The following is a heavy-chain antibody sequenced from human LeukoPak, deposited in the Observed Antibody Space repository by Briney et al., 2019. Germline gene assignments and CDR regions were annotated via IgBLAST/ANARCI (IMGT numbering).Heavy chain of an antibody. Sequence: GASVKVSCKASGYTFTGYYMHWVRQAPGQGLEWMGWINPNSGGTNYAQKFQGRVTMTRDTSISTAYVELSRLRSDDTAVYYCARGNSYYDSSDYFPWESFQHWGQGTLVTVSS. J-gene: IGHJ1*01. CDR2: INPNSGGT. V-gene: IGHV1-2*02. CDR3: ARGNSYYDSSDYFPWESFQH. D-gene: IGHD3-22*01. CDR1: GYTFTGYY.